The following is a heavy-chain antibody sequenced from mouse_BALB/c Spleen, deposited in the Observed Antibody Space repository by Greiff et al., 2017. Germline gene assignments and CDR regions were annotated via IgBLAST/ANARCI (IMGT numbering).Heavy chain of an antibody. CDR1: GYSFTSYW. Sequence: EVHLVESGTVLARPGASVKMSCKASGYSFTSYWMHWVKQRPGQGLEWIGAIYPGNSDTSYNQKFKGKAKLTAVTSASTAYMELSSLTNEDSAVYYCTTIYYDYDEFAYWGQGTLVTVSA. J-gene: IGHJ3*01. CDR2: IYPGNSDT. V-gene: IGHV1-5*01. CDR3: TTIYYDYDEFAY. D-gene: IGHD2-4*01.